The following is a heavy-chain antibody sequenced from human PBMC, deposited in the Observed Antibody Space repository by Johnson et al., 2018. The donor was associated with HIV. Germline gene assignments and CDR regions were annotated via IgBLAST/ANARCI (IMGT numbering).Heavy chain of an antibody. Sequence: VQLVESGGGLVKPGGSLRLSCAASGFTFSSYAMSWVRQAPGKGLEWVSAISGSGGSTYYADSVKGRFTISRDNSKNTLYLQMNILRIEDTAVYYCARDRFGSGRPNAFDLWGQGTMVTVSP. J-gene: IGHJ3*01. V-gene: IGHV3-23*04. CDR3: ARDRFGSGRPNAFDL. CDR1: GFTFSSYA. CDR2: ISGSGGST. D-gene: IGHD3-10*01.